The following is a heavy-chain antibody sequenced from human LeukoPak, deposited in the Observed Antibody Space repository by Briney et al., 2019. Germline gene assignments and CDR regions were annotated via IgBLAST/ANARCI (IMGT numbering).Heavy chain of an antibody. V-gene: IGHV4-31*11. D-gene: IGHD3-10*01. CDR3: AREELWFGEPHLDH. CDR1: GGSFSSGGYY. CDR2: IYYSGST. Sequence: SETLSLTCAVYGGSFSSGGYYWSWIRQHPGKGLEWIVYIYYSGSTYYNPSLKSRVTISVDTSNNQFSLKLSSVTAADTAVYYCAREELWFGEPHLDHWGQGTLVTVSS. J-gene: IGHJ5*02.